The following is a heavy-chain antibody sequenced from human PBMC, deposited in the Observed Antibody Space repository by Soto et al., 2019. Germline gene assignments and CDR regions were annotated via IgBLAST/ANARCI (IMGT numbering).Heavy chain of an antibody. CDR3: ARVAVTANKRYNWFDP. J-gene: IGHJ5*02. CDR1: GGSVSSGGYS. D-gene: IGHD2-21*02. Sequence: TLSLTCAVSGGSVSSGGYSWSWIRQPPGKGLEWIGYIYHSGSTYYNPSLKSRVTISVDRSKNQFSLKLSSVTAADTAVYYCARVAVTANKRYNWFDPWGQGALVTVSS. CDR2: IYHSGST. V-gene: IGHV4-30-2*01.